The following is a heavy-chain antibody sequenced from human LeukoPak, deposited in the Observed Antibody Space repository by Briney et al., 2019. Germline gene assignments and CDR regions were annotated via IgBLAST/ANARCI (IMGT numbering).Heavy chain of an antibody. CDR2: IYYSGST. D-gene: IGHD3-22*01. CDR1: GGSISSSSYY. Sequence: SETLSLTCTVSGGSISSSSYYWGWIRQPPGKGLEWIGSIYYSGSTYYNPSLKSRVTISVDTSKNQFSLKLSSVTAADTAVYYCARDYYDSSGHQYGMDVWGQGTTVTVSS. CDR3: ARDYYDSSGHQYGMDV. V-gene: IGHV4-39*07. J-gene: IGHJ6*02.